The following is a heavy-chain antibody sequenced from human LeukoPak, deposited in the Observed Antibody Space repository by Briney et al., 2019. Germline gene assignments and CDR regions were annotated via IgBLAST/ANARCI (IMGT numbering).Heavy chain of an antibody. V-gene: IGHV3-30*02. CDR1: GFTFSNSG. D-gene: IGHD2-2*02. Sequence: GGSLRLSCAASGFTFSNSGMHWVRQAPGKGLEWVAFIRFDGSSKFYTDSVKGRFTISRDNSKNTLYLQMNSLRAEDTAVYYCAKWVVPAAIEDAFDIWGQGTMVTVSS. CDR3: AKWVVPAAIEDAFDI. CDR2: IRFDGSSK. J-gene: IGHJ3*02.